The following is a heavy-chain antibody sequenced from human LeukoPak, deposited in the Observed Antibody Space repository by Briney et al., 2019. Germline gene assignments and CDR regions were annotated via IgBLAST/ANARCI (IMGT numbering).Heavy chain of an antibody. D-gene: IGHD3-9*01. Sequence: GASVKVSCTASGYTFTSYGISWVRQAPGQGLEWMGWISAYNGNTNYAQKLQGRVTMTTDTSTRTAYMELRSLRSDDTAVYYCARGLRGYDVLTGYYKGNWFDPWGQGALVTVSS. J-gene: IGHJ5*02. V-gene: IGHV1-18*01. CDR1: GYTFTSYG. CDR2: ISAYNGNT. CDR3: ARGLRGYDVLTGYYKGNWFDP.